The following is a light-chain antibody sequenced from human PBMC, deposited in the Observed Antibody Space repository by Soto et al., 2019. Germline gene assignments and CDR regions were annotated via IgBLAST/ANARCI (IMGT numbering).Light chain of an antibody. J-gene: IGKJ1*01. CDR2: GAS. CDR1: QTVNNNY. Sequence: EIVLTQPPGPLSVSPGDRVTLSCRASQTVNNNYLAWYQQKPGQAPRILIYGASTPATGTPARFSGSGSGTHFTLPVSRLEPEDFAVYYCQQYGGSAPWTFGPGTKVDIK. V-gene: IGKV3-20*01. CDR3: QQYGGSAPWT.